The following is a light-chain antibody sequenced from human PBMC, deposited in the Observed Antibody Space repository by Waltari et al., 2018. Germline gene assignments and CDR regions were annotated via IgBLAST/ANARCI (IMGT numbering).Light chain of an antibody. CDR3: NSYSTSSTFV. J-gene: IGLJ1*01. Sequence: QSALTQPASVSGSPGQSITISCTGSNSDVGGYNFVSWYQQHPAKAPKLMSYDVSNRPSGVSNRCSGSKSGNTASLTISGLQPEDAADYYCNSYSTSSTFVFGTGTRVTVL. CDR1: NSDVGGYNF. V-gene: IGLV2-14*01. CDR2: DVS.